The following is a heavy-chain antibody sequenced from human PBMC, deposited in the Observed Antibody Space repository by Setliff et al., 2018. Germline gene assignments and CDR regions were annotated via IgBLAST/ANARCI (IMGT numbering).Heavy chain of an antibody. Sequence: ASVKVSCKASGNRFTDYNLHWVRQAPGQGLEWMGWINPNSGDTHSAQKFQGRVTMTRDTSIDTAYMEVNRLTYDDTAVYYCARVGGYASAWHGIEAFDIWGQGTKVTVSS. D-gene: IGHD6-19*01. CDR1: GNRFTDYN. J-gene: IGHJ3*02. CDR2: INPNSGDT. V-gene: IGHV1-2*02. CDR3: ARVGGYASAWHGIEAFDI.